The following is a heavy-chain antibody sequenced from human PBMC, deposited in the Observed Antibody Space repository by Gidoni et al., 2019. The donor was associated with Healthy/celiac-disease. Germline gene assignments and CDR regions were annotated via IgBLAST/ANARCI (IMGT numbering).Heavy chain of an antibody. J-gene: IGHJ6*02. Sequence: EVQLVESGGGLVQPGGSLRLSCAASGFTFSSYEMNWVRQAPGKGLEWVSYISSSGSTIYYADSVKGRFTISRDNAKNSLYLQMNSLRAEDTAVYYCARDALSAMIVWGNYYYGMDVWGQGTTVTVSS. CDR3: ARDALSAMIVWGNYYYGMDV. CDR1: GFTFSSYE. D-gene: IGHD3-22*01. V-gene: IGHV3-48*03. CDR2: ISSSGSTI.